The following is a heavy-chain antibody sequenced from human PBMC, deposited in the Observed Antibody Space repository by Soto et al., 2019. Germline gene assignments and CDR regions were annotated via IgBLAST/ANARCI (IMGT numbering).Heavy chain of an antibody. V-gene: IGHV3-33*01. Sequence: QVQLVESGGGVVQPGRSLRLSCAASGFTFSSYGMHWVRQAPGKGLEWVAVIWYDGSNKYYADSVKGRFTISRDNSKNTLYLQMNSLRAEDTAVYSCAPDIAAAGTVAFDIWGQGTIVTVSS. CDR2: IWYDGSNK. D-gene: IGHD6-13*01. CDR3: APDIAAAGTVAFDI. J-gene: IGHJ3*02. CDR1: GFTFSSYG.